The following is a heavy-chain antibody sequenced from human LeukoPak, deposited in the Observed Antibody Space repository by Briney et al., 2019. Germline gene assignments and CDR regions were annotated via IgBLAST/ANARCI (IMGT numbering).Heavy chain of an antibody. CDR2: ISTNNGDT. D-gene: IGHD6-13*01. CDR1: GYTFTSNG. CDR3: ATRRGSSQPWLYYGMDV. Sequence: GASVKVSCKASGYTFTSNGISWVRQAPGQGLEWMGWISTNNGDTKYGKKFQGRVIMTTDTSTSTAYMEVRSLRSDDTAVYYCATRRGSSQPWLYYGMDVWGQGTTVTVSS. J-gene: IGHJ6*02. V-gene: IGHV1-18*01.